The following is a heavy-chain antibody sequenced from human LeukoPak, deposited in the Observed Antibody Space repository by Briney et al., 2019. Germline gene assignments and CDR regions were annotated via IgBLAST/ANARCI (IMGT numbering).Heavy chain of an antibody. V-gene: IGHV4-34*01. CDR2: INHSGST. Sequence: KPSETLSLTCAVYGGSFSGYYWSWIRQPPGKGLEWIGEINHSGSTNYNPSLKSRVTISVDTSKNQFSLKLSSVTAADTAVYYCARGRATYYYDSSGYYFGNWGQGTLVTVSS. D-gene: IGHD3-22*01. J-gene: IGHJ4*02. CDR1: GGSFSGYY. CDR3: ARGRATYYYDSSGYYFGN.